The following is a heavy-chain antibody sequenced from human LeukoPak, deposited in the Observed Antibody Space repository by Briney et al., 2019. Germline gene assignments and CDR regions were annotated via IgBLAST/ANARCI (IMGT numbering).Heavy chain of an antibody. D-gene: IGHD3-22*01. Sequence: GGSLRLSCAASGFTFSDYYMSWIRRAPGKGLEWVSYISSSGSTIYYADSVKGRFTISRDNAKNSLYLQMNSLRAEDTAVYYCARNYYDSSGYYTGLDYWGQGTLVTVSS. J-gene: IGHJ4*02. CDR1: GFTFSDYY. V-gene: IGHV3-11*01. CDR3: ARNYYDSSGYYTGLDY. CDR2: ISSSGSTI.